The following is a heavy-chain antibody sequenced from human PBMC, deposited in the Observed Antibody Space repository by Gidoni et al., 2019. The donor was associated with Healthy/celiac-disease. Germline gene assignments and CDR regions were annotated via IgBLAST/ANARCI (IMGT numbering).Heavy chain of an antibody. CDR3: VRGVRGNSFGPHF. CDR2: IIPVRGIP. V-gene: IGHV1-69*02. Sequence: QVQVVQSGAEVKKPGSSVKVSCKLSGGALSDYTFSWVRQAPGQGLEGMGRIIPVRGIPNYARKFQDRVTITADEAATTASMELRSLTSQDTAMYFCVRGVRGNSFGPHFWGQGTLVTVSS. CDR1: GGALSDYT. J-gene: IGHJ4*02. D-gene: IGHD5-18*01.